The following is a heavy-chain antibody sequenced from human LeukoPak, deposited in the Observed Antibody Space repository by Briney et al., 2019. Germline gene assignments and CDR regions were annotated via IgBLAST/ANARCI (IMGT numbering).Heavy chain of an antibody. CDR3: ARGPVPYYYDSRLRTFDI. CDR2: INHSGST. V-gene: IGHV4-34*01. Sequence: PSETPSLTCNVSGGSINNYYWSWLRQPPGKGLEWIGEINHSGSTNYNPSLKSRVTISVDTSKNQFSLKLSSVTAADTAVYYCARGPVPYYYDSRLRTFDIWGQGTMVTVSS. J-gene: IGHJ3*02. CDR1: GGSINNYY. D-gene: IGHD3-22*01.